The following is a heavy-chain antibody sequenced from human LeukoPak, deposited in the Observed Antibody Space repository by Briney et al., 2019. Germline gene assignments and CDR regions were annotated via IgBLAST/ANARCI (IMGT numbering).Heavy chain of an antibody. CDR2: IYYSGST. V-gene: IGHV4-59*01. J-gene: IGHJ3*02. CDR3: ARDNWADAFDI. Sequence: SETLSLTCTVSGGSISSYYWSWIRQPPGKGLEWIGYIYYSGSTNYNPSLKSRVTISVDTSKNQFSLKLSSVTAADTAVYYCARDNWADAFDIWGQGTMVTVSS. D-gene: IGHD7-27*01. CDR1: GGSISSYY.